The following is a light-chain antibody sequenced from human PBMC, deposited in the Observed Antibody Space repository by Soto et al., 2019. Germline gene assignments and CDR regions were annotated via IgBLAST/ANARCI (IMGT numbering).Light chain of an antibody. CDR3: QQYGSSPRT. CDR1: QSVSSSY. V-gene: IGKV3-20*01. J-gene: IGKJ1*01. Sequence: EIVLTQSPGTLSLSPGERATLSCRASQSVSSSYLAWYQQKPGQAPRLLIYGASSRATGIPDRFSGSGSGIDFSITISRLEPEDFAVYYCQQYGSSPRTFGQGTKVEIK. CDR2: GAS.